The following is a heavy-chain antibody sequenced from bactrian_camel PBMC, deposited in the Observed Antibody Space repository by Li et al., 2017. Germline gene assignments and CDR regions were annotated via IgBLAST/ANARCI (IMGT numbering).Heavy chain of an antibody. V-gene: IGHV3-1*01. Sequence: VQLVESGGGLVQPGGSLTLSCAASGFTFSSYAMSWVRQAPGQGLEWVSTVSWSGDSTYYGDSVKGRFTISRDNAKKTLYLQMNSLKPEDTAMYYCAATSGSCPPHGGRWSDFGYWGQGTQVTVS. CDR2: VSWSGDST. D-gene: IGHD6*01. CDR3: AATSGSCPPHGGRWSDFGY. CDR1: GFTFSSYA. J-gene: IGHJ6*01.